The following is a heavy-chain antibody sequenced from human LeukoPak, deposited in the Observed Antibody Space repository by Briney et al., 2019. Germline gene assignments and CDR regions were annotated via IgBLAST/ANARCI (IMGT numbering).Heavy chain of an antibody. CDR2: ISGSGGST. J-gene: IGHJ4*02. D-gene: IGHD1-26*01. Sequence: GGTLRLSCAASGFTFSSYGMSWVRQAPGKGLEWVSAISGSGGSTYYADSVKGRFTISRDNSKNTLYLQMNSLRAEDTAVYYCAKDRGSYPFDYWGQGTLVTVSS. CDR3: AKDRGSYPFDY. CDR1: GFTFSSYG. V-gene: IGHV3-23*01.